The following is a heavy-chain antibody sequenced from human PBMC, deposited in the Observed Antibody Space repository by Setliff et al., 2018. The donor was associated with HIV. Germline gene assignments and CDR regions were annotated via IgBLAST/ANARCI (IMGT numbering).Heavy chain of an antibody. Sequence: SETLSLTCTVSGGSISSYYCSWIRQPAGKGLEWIGRIYTSGSTNYNPSLKSRVTMSVDTSKKQFTLKLNSVTAADTAIYYCATTDIVVVPASTDYYYYMDVWGKGTTVTVSS. CDR1: GGSISSYY. CDR2: IYTSGST. D-gene: IGHD2-2*01. J-gene: IGHJ6*03. CDR3: ATTDIVVVPASTDYYYYMDV. V-gene: IGHV4-4*07.